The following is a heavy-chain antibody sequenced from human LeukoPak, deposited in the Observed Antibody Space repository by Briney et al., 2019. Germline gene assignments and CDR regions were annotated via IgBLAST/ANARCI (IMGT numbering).Heavy chain of an antibody. D-gene: IGHD3-22*01. J-gene: IGHJ4*02. CDR2: ISYDGSNK. V-gene: IGHV3-30*04. Sequence: GGSLRLSCAASGFTFSSYAMHWVRQAPGKGLEWVAVISYDGSNKYYADSVKGRFTISRDNSKNTLYLQTNSLRAEDTALYYCVRDRDSTGYYDYWGQGTLVTVSS. CDR3: VRDRDSTGYYDY. CDR1: GFTFSSYA.